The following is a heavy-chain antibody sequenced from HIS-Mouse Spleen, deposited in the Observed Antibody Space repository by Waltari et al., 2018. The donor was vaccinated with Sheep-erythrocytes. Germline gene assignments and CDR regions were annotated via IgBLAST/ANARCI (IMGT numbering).Heavy chain of an antibody. CDR1: GFPFGSYA. J-gene: IGHJ4*02. D-gene: IGHD6-19*01. CDR2: ISSNGGST. CDR3: ARGGIAVAGYYFDY. V-gene: IGHV3-64*01. Sequence: EVQLVESGGGWVQPGGSLRLPCEASGFPFGSYAMHWVRQAPGKGLEYVSAISSNGGSTYYANSVKGRFTISRDNSKNTLYLQMGSLRAEDMAVYYCARGGIAVAGYYFDYWGQGTLVTVSS.